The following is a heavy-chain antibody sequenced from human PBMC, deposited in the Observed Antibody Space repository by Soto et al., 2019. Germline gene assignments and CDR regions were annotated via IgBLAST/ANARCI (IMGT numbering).Heavy chain of an antibody. CDR3: ARAAYYYDSSGSDPFFDY. V-gene: IGHV3-53*01. D-gene: IGHD3-22*01. CDR1: GFTVSSNY. Sequence: LRLSCAASGFTVSSNYMSWVRQAPGKGLEWVSVIYSGGSTYYADSVKGRFTISRDNSKNTLYLQMNSLRAEDTAVYYCARAAYYYDSSGSDPFFDYWGQGTLVTVSS. CDR2: IYSGGST. J-gene: IGHJ4*02.